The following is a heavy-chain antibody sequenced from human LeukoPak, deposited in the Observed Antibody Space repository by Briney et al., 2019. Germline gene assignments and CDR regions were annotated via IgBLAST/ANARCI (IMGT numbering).Heavy chain of an antibody. CDR2: INHSGST. V-gene: IGHV4-34*01. J-gene: IGHJ6*03. CDR1: GFTFSSYS. CDR3: ARSGSTYYYYYYMDV. Sequence: PGGSLRLSCAASGFTFSSYSMNWVRQPPGKGLEWIGEINHSGSTNYNPSLKSRVTISVDTTKNQFSLKLSSVTAADTAVYYCARSGSTYYYYYYMDVWGKGTTVTVSS. D-gene: IGHD3-3*01.